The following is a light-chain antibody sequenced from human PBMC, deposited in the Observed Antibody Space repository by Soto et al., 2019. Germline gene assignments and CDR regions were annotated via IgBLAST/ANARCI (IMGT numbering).Light chain of an antibody. CDR3: SSYISSSTSGV. Sequence: QSALTQPPSVSGSPGQSITISCTGTSSDVGGYDFVSWYQQHPGKAPKLMIYEVNKRPSGVSDRFSGPKSGNTASLTISGLQAEDEADYYCSSYISSSTSGVFGGGTKLTVL. J-gene: IGLJ2*01. V-gene: IGLV2-14*01. CDR2: EVN. CDR1: SSDVGGYDF.